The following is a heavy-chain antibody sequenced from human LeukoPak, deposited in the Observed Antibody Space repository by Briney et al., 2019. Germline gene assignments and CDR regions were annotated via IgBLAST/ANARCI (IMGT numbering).Heavy chain of an antibody. CDR1: GGSISSTNYY. CDR3: ARLGVVPAV. V-gene: IGHV4-39*01. D-gene: IGHD2-2*01. J-gene: IGHJ4*02. Sequence: PSETLSLTCTVSGGSISSTNYYWGWIRQPPGKGLEWIGSIYYSGSTYYNPSLKSRVTISVDTSKNQFSLKPSSVTAADTAVYYCARLGVVPAVWGQGTLVTVSS. CDR2: IYYSGST.